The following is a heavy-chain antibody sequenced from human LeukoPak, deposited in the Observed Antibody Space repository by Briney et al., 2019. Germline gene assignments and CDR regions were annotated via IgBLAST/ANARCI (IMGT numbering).Heavy chain of an antibody. D-gene: IGHD1-1*01. V-gene: IGHV4-34*01. CDR2: INHSGST. Sequence: SETLSLTCAVYGGSFSGYYWSWIRQPPGKGLEWIGEINHSGSTNYNPSLKSRVTISVDTSKNQFSLKLSSVTAADTAVYHCARAVQLERPPPLIGYYYMDVWGKGTTVTVSS. J-gene: IGHJ6*03. CDR3: ARAVQLERPPPLIGYYYMDV. CDR1: GGSFSGYY.